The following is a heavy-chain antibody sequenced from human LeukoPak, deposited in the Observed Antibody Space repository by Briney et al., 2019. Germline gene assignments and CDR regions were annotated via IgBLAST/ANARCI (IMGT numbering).Heavy chain of an antibody. J-gene: IGHJ4*02. Sequence: ASVKVSCKASGYPSTSYGISWVRQAPGQGLDWMGWRSAYNGNTNYAQKFQGRVSMTTDTATSTAYMDLRSLGSDDTAVYYCARDYYGGNPDFDYWGQGTLVTISS. CDR3: ARDYYGGNPDFDY. D-gene: IGHD4-23*01. CDR2: RSAYNGNT. V-gene: IGHV1-18*01. CDR1: GYPSTSYG.